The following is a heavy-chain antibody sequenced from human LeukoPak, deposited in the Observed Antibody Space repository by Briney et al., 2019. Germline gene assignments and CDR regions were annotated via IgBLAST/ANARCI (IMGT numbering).Heavy chain of an antibody. D-gene: IGHD2-2*02. V-gene: IGHV1-69*01. CDR3: ARTIRYCSSTSCYREFDY. CDR1: RGTFSSYA. Sequence: SLKGSCETSRGTFSSYAISWVRQAPGHGLEWMGGIIPLFGTANYAEKVQSTVTITADEATIAANMELSSLRSEDSDVYYCARTIRYCSSTSCYREFDYWGQGTLVTVSS. J-gene: IGHJ4*02. CDR2: IIPLFGTA.